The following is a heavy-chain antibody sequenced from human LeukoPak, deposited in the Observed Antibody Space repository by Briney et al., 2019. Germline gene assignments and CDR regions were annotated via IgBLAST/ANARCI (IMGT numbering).Heavy chain of an antibody. J-gene: IGHJ5*02. Sequence: SETLSLTCAVYGGSFSGYYWTRIRQPPGKGLEWIGEINHSGSSKYNPSLKSRVTIAVDTSKKQFSLKLSSVTAADTAVYYCARGGTAGTLWGWFDPWGQGTLVTVSS. CDR1: GGSFSGYY. CDR2: INHSGSS. CDR3: ARGGTAGTLWGWFDP. V-gene: IGHV4-34*01. D-gene: IGHD1-1*01.